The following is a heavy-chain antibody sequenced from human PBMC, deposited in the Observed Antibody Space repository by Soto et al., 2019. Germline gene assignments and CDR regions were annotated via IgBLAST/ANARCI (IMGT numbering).Heavy chain of an antibody. Sequence: GASLRLSCAASGFTFSIYGMHRVRQAPGKGLEWVAVISYDGSNKYYADSVKGRFTISRDNSKNTLYLQMNSLRAEDTAVYYCARDVGCSSTSCYYYYYYGMDVWGQGTTVTVSS. CDR1: GFTFSIYG. CDR3: ARDVGCSSTSCYYYYYYGMDV. V-gene: IGHV3-30*19. D-gene: IGHD2-2*01. CDR2: ISYDGSNK. J-gene: IGHJ6*02.